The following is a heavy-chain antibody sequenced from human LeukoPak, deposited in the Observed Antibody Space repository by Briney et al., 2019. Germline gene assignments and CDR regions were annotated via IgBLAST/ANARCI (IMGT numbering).Heavy chain of an antibody. D-gene: IGHD1-26*01. V-gene: IGHV4-59*08. CDR1: GGSHSPYY. J-gene: IGHJ1*01. Sequence: SETLSLTCTVSGGSHSPYYWTWIRQPPGKGLEWIGYIYHTGTTRYNPSLNSRVTISVETSKNQFSLRLNSVTAADTAIYYCARLDSGDHGNIPHWGQGTLVTVSS. CDR2: IYHTGTT. CDR3: ARLDSGDHGNIPH.